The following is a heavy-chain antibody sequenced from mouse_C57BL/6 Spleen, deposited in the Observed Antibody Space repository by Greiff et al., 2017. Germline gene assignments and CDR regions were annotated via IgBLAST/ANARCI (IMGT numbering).Heavy chain of an antibody. CDR1: GFTFSSYA. J-gene: IGHJ2*01. V-gene: IGHV5-4*01. CDR2: ISDGGSYT. CDR3: ARESFNWYYFDY. Sequence: EVKLQESGGGLVKPGGSLKLSCAASGFTFSSYAMSWVRQTPEKRLEWVATISDGGSYTYYPDNVKGRFTISRDNAKNNLYLQMSHLKSEDTAMYYCARESFNWYYFDYWGQGTTLTVSS. D-gene: IGHD4-1*01.